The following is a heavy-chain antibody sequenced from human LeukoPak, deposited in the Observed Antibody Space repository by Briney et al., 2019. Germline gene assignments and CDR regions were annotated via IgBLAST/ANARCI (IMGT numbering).Heavy chain of an antibody. V-gene: IGHV3-30*04. J-gene: IGHJ5*02. CDR1: GFAFSDYA. CDR2: ISYDGTYK. Sequence: GGSLRLSCAASGFAFSDYAMHWVRQAPDKGLEWVSVISYDGTYKYCGNSVKGRVTISRDNSKNTLYLQMDSLRPEDTGVYSCARKSGGSQRKMDDWFDPWGQGTLVIVSS. CDR3: ARKSGGSQRKMDDWFDP. D-gene: IGHD3-10*01.